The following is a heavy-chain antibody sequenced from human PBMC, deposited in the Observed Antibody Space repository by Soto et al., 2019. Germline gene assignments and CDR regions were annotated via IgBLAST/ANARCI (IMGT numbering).Heavy chain of an antibody. CDR2: VYSAGNT. V-gene: IGHV3-53*01. Sequence: EVQLVESGGGLIQPGGSLRLSCAASGFTVSSNYMGWVRQAPGKGLAYVSVVYSAGNTYYADSVKGRCTISRDSSENTLFRQINSVRAEDTAVEFGARAVGSSGGWAEYFQHWGQGTLVTVSS. D-gene: IGHD6-19*01. CDR1: GFTVSSNY. J-gene: IGHJ1*01. CDR3: ARAVGSSGGWAEYFQH.